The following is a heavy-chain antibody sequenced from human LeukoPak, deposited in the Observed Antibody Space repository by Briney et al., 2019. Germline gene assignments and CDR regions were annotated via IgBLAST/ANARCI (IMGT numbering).Heavy chain of an antibody. CDR3: ARRYSSSWYVGFFDP. CDR1: GASIRNYY. Sequence: PSETLSLTCTVSGASIRNYYWSWIRQSPGKGLEWIGYIYYSGSTNYNPSLESRVAMSVDTSKNQFSLRLGSVTAADTAIYYCARRYSSSWYVGFFDPWGQGTLVTVPS. J-gene: IGHJ5*02. CDR2: IYYSGST. V-gene: IGHV4-59*08. D-gene: IGHD6-13*01.